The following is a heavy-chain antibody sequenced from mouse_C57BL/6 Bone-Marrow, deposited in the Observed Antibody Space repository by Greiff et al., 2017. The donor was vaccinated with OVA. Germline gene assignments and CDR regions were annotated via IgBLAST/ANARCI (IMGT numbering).Heavy chain of an antibody. D-gene: IGHD1-1*01. CDR1: EYEFPSHD. V-gene: IGHV5-2*01. CDR2: INSDGGST. J-gene: IGHJ4*01. Sequence: EVKLMESGGGLVQPGESLKLSCESNEYEFPSHDMSWVRKTPEKRLELVAAINSDGGSTYYPDTMERRFIISRDNTKKTLYLQMSSLRSEDTALYYCARLGDYYGSSYGYAMDYWGQGTSVTVSS. CDR3: ARLGDYYGSSYGYAMDY.